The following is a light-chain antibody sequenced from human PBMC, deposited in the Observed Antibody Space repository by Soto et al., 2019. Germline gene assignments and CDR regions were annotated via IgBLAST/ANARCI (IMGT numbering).Light chain of an antibody. Sequence: QSVLTQPASVSGSPGQSITISCAGTSGEVGRYNHVAWYQQHPGKAPKLMIYEVTKRPSGVSNRFSGSQSGNTASLNISGLQAEDEADYYCISYTGSSTSYVFGTGTKLTVL. CDR3: ISYTGSSTSYV. V-gene: IGLV2-14*01. J-gene: IGLJ1*01. CDR1: SGEVGRYNH. CDR2: EVT.